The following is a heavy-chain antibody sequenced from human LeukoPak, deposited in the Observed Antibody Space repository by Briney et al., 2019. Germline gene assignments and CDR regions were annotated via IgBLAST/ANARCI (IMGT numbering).Heavy chain of an antibody. V-gene: IGHV4-39*01. CDR3: ARTAVTNGVGY. Sequence: SETLSLTCTVSGGSISSSSYYWGWIRQPPGKGLEWIGSIYYSGSTYYNPSLKSRVTISVDTSKNQFSLKLSSVTAADTAVYYCARTAVTNGVGYWGQGTLVTVPS. J-gene: IGHJ4*02. CDR1: GGSISSSSYY. D-gene: IGHD4-17*01. CDR2: IYYSGST.